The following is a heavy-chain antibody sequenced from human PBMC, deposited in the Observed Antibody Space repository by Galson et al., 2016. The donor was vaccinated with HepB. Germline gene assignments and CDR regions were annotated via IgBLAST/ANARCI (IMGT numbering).Heavy chain of an antibody. V-gene: IGHV3-64D*06. CDR1: EFAFSGYF. D-gene: IGHD1-7*01. CDR2: ISNSGGTT. Sequence: SVRLSCAASEFAFSGYFMHWVRQAPGKGLEYITTISNSGGTTYYADSVKGRFTISRDNSKNTLHLEMNSLRNEDTGVYFCSAGTPSYFDNWGQGTLVTVSS. CDR3: SAGTPSYFDN. J-gene: IGHJ4*02.